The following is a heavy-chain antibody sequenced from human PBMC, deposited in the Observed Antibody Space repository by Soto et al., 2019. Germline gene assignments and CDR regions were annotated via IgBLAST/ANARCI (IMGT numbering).Heavy chain of an antibody. V-gene: IGHV3-15*01. CDR1: GFTFSNAW. D-gene: IGHD2-15*01. Sequence: GGSLRLSCAASGFTFSNAWMSWVRQAPGKGLEWVGRIKSKTDGGTTDYAAPVKGRFTISRDDSKNTLYLQMNSLKTEDTAVYYCTTDLNDIVVVVAATRAFDYWGQGTLVTVSS. CDR2: IKSKTDGGTT. J-gene: IGHJ4*02. CDR3: TTDLNDIVVVVAATRAFDY.